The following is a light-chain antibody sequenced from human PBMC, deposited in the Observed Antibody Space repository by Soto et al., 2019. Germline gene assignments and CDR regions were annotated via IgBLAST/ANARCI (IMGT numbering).Light chain of an antibody. J-gene: IGLJ3*02. CDR3: CSYAGSIWV. Sequence: QSVLTQPPSASGSPGQSITISCTGTSSDVGSYNLVSWYQQHPGKAPKLMIYEGSKRPSGVSNRFSGSKSGNTASLTISGLQAEDEADYYCCSYAGSIWVFGGGTKVTV. V-gene: IGLV2-23*01. CDR2: EGS. CDR1: SSDVGSYNL.